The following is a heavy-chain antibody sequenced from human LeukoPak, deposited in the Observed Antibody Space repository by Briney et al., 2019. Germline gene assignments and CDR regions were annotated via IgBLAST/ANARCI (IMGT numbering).Heavy chain of an antibody. CDR2: IYYSGST. D-gene: IGHD3-22*01. V-gene: IGHV4-59*01. CDR1: GGSISSYY. J-gene: IGHJ3*02. Sequence: SETLSLTCTVSGGSISSYYWSWIRQPQGKGLEWIGYIYYSGSTNYNPSLKSRVAISVDTSKNQFSLKLSSVTAADTAVYYCARRHTYYYDSSGYPLDAFDIWGQGTMVTVSS. CDR3: ARRHTYYYDSSGYPLDAFDI.